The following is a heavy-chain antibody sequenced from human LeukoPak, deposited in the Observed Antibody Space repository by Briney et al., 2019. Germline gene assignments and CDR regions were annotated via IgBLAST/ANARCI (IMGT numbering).Heavy chain of an antibody. D-gene: IGHD3-16*01. CDR2: IYYSGST. V-gene: IGHV4-59*12. CDR1: GGSISSYY. Sequence: SETLSLTCTVSGGSISSYYWSWIRQPPGKGLEWIGYIYYSGSTNYNPSLKSRVTISVDTSKNQFSLKLSSVTAADTAVYYCARGIITFGGVIRFDYWGQGTLVTVSS. CDR3: ARGIITFGGVIRFDY. J-gene: IGHJ4*02.